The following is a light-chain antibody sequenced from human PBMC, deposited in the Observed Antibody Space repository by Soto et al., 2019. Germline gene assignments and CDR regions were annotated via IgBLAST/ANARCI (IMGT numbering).Light chain of an antibody. CDR3: QVWDSTSDHVV. Sequence: SYELTQPPSVSVAPGQTATITCEGNNIGSKNVHWYQKKPGQAPALVVYDDRGRPSGVPERLSGSNSGNTATLTISRVEAGDEADYYCQVWDSTSDHVVFGGGTKLTVL. J-gene: IGLJ2*01. CDR1: NIGSKN. CDR2: DDR. V-gene: IGLV3-21*02.